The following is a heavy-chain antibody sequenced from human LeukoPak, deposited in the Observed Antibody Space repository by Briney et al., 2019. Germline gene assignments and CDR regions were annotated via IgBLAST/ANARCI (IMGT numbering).Heavy chain of an antibody. CDR3: ASAHQPYYYYVSGSISYFDY. CDR1: GGSISSSNYY. V-gene: IGHV4-39*01. D-gene: IGHD3-10*01. J-gene: IGHJ4*02. Sequence: SETLSLTCTVYGGSISSSNYYWGWIRQPPGKGLEWNGSISCSGNTYYNPSRKSRVTISVATSKNQFSLKLSSVTAADTAVYYCASAHQPYYYYVSGSISYFDYWGQGTLVTVSS. CDR2: ISCSGNT.